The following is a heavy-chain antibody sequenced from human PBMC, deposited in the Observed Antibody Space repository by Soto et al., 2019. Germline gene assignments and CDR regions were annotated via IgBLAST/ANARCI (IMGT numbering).Heavy chain of an antibody. J-gene: IGHJ4*02. CDR3: AKAWGIDY. V-gene: IGHV3-23*01. Sequence: PGGSLRLSCAASGFTFSDYAMSWVRQAPGKGLQWVSGISSNGVSTYYADSVKGRFTISRDNSKNTLFLQMNSLRAEDTAVYYCAKAWGIDYWGQGTLVTVSS. CDR2: ISSNGVST. D-gene: IGHD7-27*01. CDR1: GFTFSDYA.